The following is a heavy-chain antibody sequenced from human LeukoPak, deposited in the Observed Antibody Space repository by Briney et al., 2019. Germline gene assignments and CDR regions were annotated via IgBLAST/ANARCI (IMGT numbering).Heavy chain of an antibody. Sequence: GGSLRLSCAASGFTFSSYAMSWVRQAPGKGLEWVSAISGSGGSTYYADSVKGRFTISRDNSKNTLYLQMNSLRVEDTAVYYCASQRSVGATYASDIWGQGTLVTVSS. V-gene: IGHV3-23*01. J-gene: IGHJ3*02. CDR3: ASQRSVGATYASDI. CDR2: ISGSGGST. D-gene: IGHD1-26*01. CDR1: GFTFSSYA.